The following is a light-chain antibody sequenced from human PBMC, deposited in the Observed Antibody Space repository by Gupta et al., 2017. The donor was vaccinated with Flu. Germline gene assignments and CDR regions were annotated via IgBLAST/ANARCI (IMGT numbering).Light chain of an antibody. V-gene: IGLV3-9*01. CDR1: NIGSKN. CDR2: RDS. CDR3: QVWDSTSWV. J-gene: IGLJ3*02. Sequence: ARRNTARITCGGKNIGSKNGHWHQQKPGQDPLLVIYRDSIRPPGTPERSSASNSATTATLTIGRAQAGDEAYYYCQVWDSTSWVFGGGTKLTVL.